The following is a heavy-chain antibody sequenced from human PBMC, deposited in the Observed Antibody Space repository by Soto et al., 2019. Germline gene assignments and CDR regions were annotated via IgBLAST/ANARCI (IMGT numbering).Heavy chain of an antibody. Sequence: SETLSLTCAVSGGPINSRTYSWGWIRQPPGESLEWIGTIYYRGNTYYNPSLKSRVTISVDTSNNQLSLKLRSVTAADTAVYYCARHDGFSSGWIIDYWGHGTLVTVSS. D-gene: IGHD6-19*01. J-gene: IGHJ4*01. CDR3: ARHDGFSSGWIIDY. CDR1: GGPINSRTYS. V-gene: IGHV4-39*01. CDR2: IYYRGNT.